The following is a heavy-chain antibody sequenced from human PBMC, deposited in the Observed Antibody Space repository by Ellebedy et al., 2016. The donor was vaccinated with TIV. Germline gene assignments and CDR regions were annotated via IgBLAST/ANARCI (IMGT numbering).Heavy chain of an antibody. J-gene: IGHJ4*02. CDR2: IRYDGSNK. V-gene: IGHV3-30*02. Sequence: GESLKISCTASGFTFNNYGMHWVRQAPGKGLEWVTFIRYDGSNKFYADSVKGRFTISRDNSKNTLYLQMNSLRPEDTAVYYCASRPRGWGQGTLVTVSS. D-gene: IGHD3-10*01. CDR1: GFTFNNYG. CDR3: ASRPRG.